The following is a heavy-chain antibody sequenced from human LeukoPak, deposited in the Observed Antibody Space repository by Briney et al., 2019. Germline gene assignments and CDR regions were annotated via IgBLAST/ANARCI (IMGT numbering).Heavy chain of an antibody. Sequence: PSETLSLTCTVSGGSISSYYWSWIRQPPGKGLEWIGYIYYSGSTNYNPSLKSRVTISVDTSKNQFSLKLSSVTAADTAAYYCACGYDFEYYFDYWGQGTLVTVSS. D-gene: IGHD5-12*01. CDR3: ACGYDFEYYFDY. V-gene: IGHV4-59*08. CDR2: IYYSGST. CDR1: GGSISSYY. J-gene: IGHJ4*02.